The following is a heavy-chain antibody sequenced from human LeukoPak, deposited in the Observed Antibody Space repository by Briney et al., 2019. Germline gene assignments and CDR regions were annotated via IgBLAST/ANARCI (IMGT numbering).Heavy chain of an antibody. V-gene: IGHV4-59*01. J-gene: IGHJ4*02. D-gene: IGHD6-13*01. CDR3: ARAVAAAFDY. CDR1: GGSISSYY. Sequence: KTSETLSLTCTVSGGSISSYYWSWIRQPPGKGLEWIGYIYYSGSTNYNPSLKSRVTISVDTSKNQFSLKLSSVTAAGTAVYYCARAVAAAFDYWGQGTLVTVSS. CDR2: IYYSGST.